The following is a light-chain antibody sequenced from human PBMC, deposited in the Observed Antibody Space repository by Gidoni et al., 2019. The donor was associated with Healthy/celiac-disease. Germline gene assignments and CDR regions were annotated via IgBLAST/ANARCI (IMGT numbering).Light chain of an antibody. Sequence: DIQMTQSPSTLSASVGDRVTITCRASQSISSWLAWYQQKPGKAPKLLIYDASSFESGFPSRFSGSGSVTEFTLTISSLQPDDFATYYCQQYRTFGQGTKVEIK. CDR1: QSISSW. CDR2: DAS. V-gene: IGKV1-5*01. J-gene: IGKJ1*01. CDR3: QQYRT.